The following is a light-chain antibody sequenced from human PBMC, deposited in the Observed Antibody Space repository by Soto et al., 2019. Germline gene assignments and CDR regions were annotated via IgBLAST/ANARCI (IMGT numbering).Light chain of an antibody. CDR1: QSISTY. V-gene: IGKV1-39*01. J-gene: IGKJ1*01. Sequence: DIPMTQSPSSLSASVGDRVTITCQASQSISTYLNWYQQKPGKAPQLVIYDASSLQSGVPSRFSGSGSGTDFTLTISSLQPEDFATYYCQQSYSPLWTFGQGTKVAI. CDR3: QQSYSPLWT. CDR2: DAS.